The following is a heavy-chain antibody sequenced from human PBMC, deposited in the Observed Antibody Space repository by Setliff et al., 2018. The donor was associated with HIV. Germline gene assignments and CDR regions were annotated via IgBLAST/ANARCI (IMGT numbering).Heavy chain of an antibody. CDR1: DDPISSYY. D-gene: IGHD3-10*01. V-gene: IGHV4-4*07. Sequence: SETLSLTCYVTDDPISSYYWSWVRQPAGKGLEWIGRLYVSGNTNYNPSLKSRVYISVDTSKKYFSLNLSSVTAADTAVYYCARHMPYSGSGSYAFDSWGQGTLVTVSS. J-gene: IGHJ4*02. CDR2: LYVSGNT. CDR3: ARHMPYSGSGSYAFDS.